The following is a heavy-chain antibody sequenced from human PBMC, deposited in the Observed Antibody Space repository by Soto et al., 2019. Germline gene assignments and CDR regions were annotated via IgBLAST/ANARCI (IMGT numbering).Heavy chain of an antibody. Sequence: SETLSLTCIVSGGSISEKYWNWVRQPPGKGLEWIGLIFANGHTDYNPSLKSRVTMSVDASKNQFSLRLTSMTAADTAAYYCVASLAASGLNWLDPWGRGTLVTVSS. D-gene: IGHD6-13*01. CDR1: GGSISEKY. V-gene: IGHV4-4*07. J-gene: IGHJ5*02. CDR2: IFANGHT. CDR3: VASLAASGLNWLDP.